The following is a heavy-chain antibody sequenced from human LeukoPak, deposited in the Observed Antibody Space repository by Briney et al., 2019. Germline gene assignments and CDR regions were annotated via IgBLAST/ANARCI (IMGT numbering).Heavy chain of an antibody. Sequence: GGSLRLSCAASGFSVSEKYMTWVRQAPGKGLEWVSVIFSGGSTYYADSVKGRLTISRDNSMNTLYLQMSSLRPDDTAVYYCVRLDETYSSGWYIVDYWGQGTLVTVSS. D-gene: IGHD6-19*01. J-gene: IGHJ4*02. CDR3: VRLDETYSSGWYIVDY. CDR1: GFSVSEKY. V-gene: IGHV3-53*05. CDR2: IFSGGST.